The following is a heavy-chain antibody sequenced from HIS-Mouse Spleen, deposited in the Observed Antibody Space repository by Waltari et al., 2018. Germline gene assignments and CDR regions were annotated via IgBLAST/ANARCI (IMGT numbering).Heavy chain of an antibody. V-gene: IGHV4-39*07. CDR3: ARDWELLWFDP. Sequence: QLQLQESGPGLVKPSETLSLTCTVSGGSISSSSYYWGWIRQPPGKGLEWIGSSYYSGSTYYNPSLKSRVTISVDTSKNQFSLKLSSVTAADTAVYYCARDWELLWFDPWGQGTLVTVSS. CDR2: SYYSGST. CDR1: GGSISSSSYY. J-gene: IGHJ5*02. D-gene: IGHD1-26*01.